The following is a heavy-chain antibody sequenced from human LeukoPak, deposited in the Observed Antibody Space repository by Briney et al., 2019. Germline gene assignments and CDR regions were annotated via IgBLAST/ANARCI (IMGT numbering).Heavy chain of an antibody. J-gene: IGHJ4*02. D-gene: IGHD2-21*02. CDR2: IKQDGSEK. CDR3: AREGGAVVTADFDY. V-gene: IGHV3-7*01. CDR1: GFTFSSYW. Sequence: GGSLRLSCAASGFTFSSYWMSWVRQAPGKGLEWVANIKQDGSEKYYVDSVKGRFTISRGNAKNSLYLQMNSLRAEDTAVYYCAREGGAVVTADFDYWGQGTLVTVSS.